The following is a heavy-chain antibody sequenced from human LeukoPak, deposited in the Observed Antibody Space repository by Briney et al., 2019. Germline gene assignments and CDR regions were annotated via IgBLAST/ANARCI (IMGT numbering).Heavy chain of an antibody. CDR2: IISIFGTA. D-gene: IGHD2-2*02. J-gene: IGHJ4*02. V-gene: IGHV1-69*13. Sequence: SVKVSCKASGGTFSSYAISWVRQAPGQGLEWMGGIISIFGTANYAQKFQGRVTITADESTSTAYMELNSLRSEDTAVYYCAVVCSSTSCYIGHYFDYWGQGTLVTVSS. CDR3: AVVCSSTSCYIGHYFDY. CDR1: GGTFSSYA.